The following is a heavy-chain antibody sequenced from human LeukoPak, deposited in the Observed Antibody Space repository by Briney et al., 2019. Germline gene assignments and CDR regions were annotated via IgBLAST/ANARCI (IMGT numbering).Heavy chain of an antibody. V-gene: IGHV4-59*01. CDR3: ARDGSDAFGGLDP. CDR2: IYYSGST. CDR1: GGXISSYY. D-gene: IGHD3-16*01. J-gene: IGHJ5*02. Sequence: SETLSLTCTVSGGXISSYYCSWLRQPPGKGLEWIGYIYYSGSTNYNPSLKSRVTISVDTSKNQFSLKLSSVTAANTAVCYCARDGSDAFGGLDPWGQGTLVTVSS.